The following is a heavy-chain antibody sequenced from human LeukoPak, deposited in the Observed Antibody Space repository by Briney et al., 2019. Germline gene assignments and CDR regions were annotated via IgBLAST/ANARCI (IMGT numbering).Heavy chain of an antibody. CDR1: GGSISSYY. CDR2: IYTSGST. V-gene: IGHV4-4*07. J-gene: IGHJ5*02. Sequence: SETLSLTCTVSGGSISSYYSSWIRQAAGKGLEWIGRIYTSGSTNYNPSLKSRVTISVDKSKNQFSLKLSSVTAADTAVYYCARDTAGYCRGGSCYPNWFDPWGQGTLVTVSS. D-gene: IGHD2-15*01. CDR3: ARDTAGYCRGGSCYPNWFDP.